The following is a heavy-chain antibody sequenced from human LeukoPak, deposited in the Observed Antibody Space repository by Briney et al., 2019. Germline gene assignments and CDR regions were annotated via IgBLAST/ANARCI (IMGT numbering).Heavy chain of an antibody. J-gene: IGHJ1*01. CDR1: GYTFTSYD. D-gene: IGHD6-13*01. V-gene: IGHV1-69*13. Sequence: VASVKVSCKASGYTFTSYDINWVRQAPGQGLEWMGGIIPIFGTANYAQKFQGRVTITADESTSTAYMELSSLRSEDTAVYYCARSGSIAAAGTRYFQHWGQGTLVTVSS. CDR2: IIPIFGTA. CDR3: ARSGSIAAAGTRYFQH.